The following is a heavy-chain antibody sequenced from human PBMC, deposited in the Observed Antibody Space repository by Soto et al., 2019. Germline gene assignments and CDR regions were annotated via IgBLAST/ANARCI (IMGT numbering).Heavy chain of an antibody. V-gene: IGHV3-7*03. CDR1: GFTFSNYA. J-gene: IGHJ4*02. CDR2: INQDGSER. CDR3: AVYGYGVSAAAY. Sequence: EVQLLESGGGLVQPGGSLRLSCAASGFTFSNYAMSWVRQAPGKGLEWVANINQDGSERYYVDSVRGRFTISRDNVENSLYLQLNSLRPEDTAVYYCAVYGYGVSAAAYWGQGTLVTVSS. D-gene: IGHD4-17*01.